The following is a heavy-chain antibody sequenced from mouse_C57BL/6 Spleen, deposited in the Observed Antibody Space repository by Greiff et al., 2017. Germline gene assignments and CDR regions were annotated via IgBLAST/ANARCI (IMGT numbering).Heavy chain of an antibody. J-gene: IGHJ2*01. V-gene: IGHV1-5*01. CDR2: IYPGNSDT. Sequence: VQLQQSGTVLARPGASVKMSCKTSGYTFTSYWMHWVKQRPGQGLEWIGAIYPGNSDTSYNQKFKGKAKLTADTSASTAYMELSSLTNEDSAVYYCTRSTAQATIDYWGQGTTLTVSS. CDR3: TRSTAQATIDY. CDR1: GYTFTSYW. D-gene: IGHD3-2*02.